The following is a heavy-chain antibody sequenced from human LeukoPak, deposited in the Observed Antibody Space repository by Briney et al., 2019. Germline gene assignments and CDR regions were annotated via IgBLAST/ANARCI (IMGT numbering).Heavy chain of an antibody. CDR1: GVSISSSSDC. CDR2: VYYSGTT. J-gene: IGHJ3*02. V-gene: IGHV4-39*01. D-gene: IGHD2-21*02. Sequence: PSETLSLTCTVSGVSISSSSDCWGWIRQPPGKGLEWIGSVYYSGTTYFNPSVKSRVTISVDTSKNPFSLNLSSVTAADTAVYHCASLQVTAINAFDIWGGGAMVTVSS. CDR3: ASLQVTAINAFDI.